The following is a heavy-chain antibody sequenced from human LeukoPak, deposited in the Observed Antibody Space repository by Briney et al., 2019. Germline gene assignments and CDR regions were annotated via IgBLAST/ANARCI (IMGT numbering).Heavy chain of an antibody. CDR3: ASSDTAMGPYYFDY. V-gene: IGHV1-46*01. CDR1: GYTFTSYY. J-gene: IGHJ4*02. Sequence: ASVKASCKASGYTFTSYYFHWVRQAPGQGLEWMGIINPRSGSTSYAQKFQGRVTMTRDTSTSTVYMELSSLRSEDTAVYYCASSDTAMGPYYFDYWGQGTLVTVSS. CDR2: INPRSGST. D-gene: IGHD5-18*01.